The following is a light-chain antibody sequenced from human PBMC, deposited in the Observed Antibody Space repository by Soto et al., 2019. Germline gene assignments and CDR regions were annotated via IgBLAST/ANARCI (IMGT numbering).Light chain of an antibody. V-gene: IGKV1-9*01. J-gene: IGKJ2*01. CDR1: QGISSF. CDR2: VAS. Sequence: DIQLTQSPSFLSASVGDRVTITCRASQGISSFLAWYQQKPGKAPKLLIYVASTLQSGVPSRFSGSGSGTEFTLTISSLQPEDFATYYCQQLNSYPRYTFGQGTKLEIK. CDR3: QQLNSYPRYT.